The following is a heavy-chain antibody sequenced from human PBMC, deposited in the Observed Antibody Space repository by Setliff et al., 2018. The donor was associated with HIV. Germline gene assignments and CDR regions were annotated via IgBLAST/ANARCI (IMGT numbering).Heavy chain of an antibody. CDR1: GGSFSSSSYY. CDR2: IYYSGST. V-gene: IGHV4-39*07. J-gene: IGHJ4*02. D-gene: IGHD3-22*01. Sequence: SETLSLTCTVSGGSFSSSSYYWGWIRQPPGKGLEWIGNIYYSGSTYYNPSLRSRVTISTDTSKNQFSLHLTSVTAADTAVYYCARDSYDSRGYFFGYWGQGTLVNVSS. CDR3: ARDSYDSRGYFFGY.